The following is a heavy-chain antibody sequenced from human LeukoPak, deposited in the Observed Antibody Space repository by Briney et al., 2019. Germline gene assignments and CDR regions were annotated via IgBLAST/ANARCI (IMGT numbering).Heavy chain of an antibody. D-gene: IGHD3-10*01. CDR1: GGSISSYY. V-gene: IGHV4-59*01. J-gene: IGHJ3*02. Sequence: SETLSLTCTVSGGSISSYYWSWIRQPPGKGLEWIGYIYYSGSTSYNPSLKSRVTISVDTSKNQFSLKLSSVTAADTAVYYCARILYYAYAFDIWGQGTMVTVSS. CDR2: IYYSGST. CDR3: ARILYYAYAFDI.